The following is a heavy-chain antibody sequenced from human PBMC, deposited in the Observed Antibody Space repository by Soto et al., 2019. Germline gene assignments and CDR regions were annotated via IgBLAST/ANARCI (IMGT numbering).Heavy chain of an antibody. CDR2: TSYDGNNE. CDR3: AKDKGVFNWATSYFDY. V-gene: IGHV3-30*18. J-gene: IGHJ4*02. Sequence: GSLRVACAASGFTFSNYAMHWVRQAQGKGLEWVALTSYDGNNEYYTDSVKGRFTISRDNSKNTLFLQMNSQRPEDTAVYYCAKDKGVFNWATSYFDYWGQGALVTVYS. CDR1: GFTFSNYA. D-gene: IGHD1-1*01.